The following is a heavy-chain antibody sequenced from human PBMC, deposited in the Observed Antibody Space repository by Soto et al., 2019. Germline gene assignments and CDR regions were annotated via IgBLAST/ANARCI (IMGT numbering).Heavy chain of an antibody. J-gene: IGHJ6*02. CDR2: ISNSGDTI. V-gene: IGHV3-23*01. D-gene: IGHD2-2*01. Sequence: EVQLLESGGGLVQPGGSLRLSCVASGFTFSYYTMSWVRQAPGKGLEWVSGISNSGDTIYYADSVKGRFTIPRDNFKNTLYLPLTSLRAFVTAVYYCAVPVPAPTPYDSYDIDFWGQWSTVTVSS. CDR3: AVPVPAPTPYDSYDIDF. CDR1: GFTFSYYT.